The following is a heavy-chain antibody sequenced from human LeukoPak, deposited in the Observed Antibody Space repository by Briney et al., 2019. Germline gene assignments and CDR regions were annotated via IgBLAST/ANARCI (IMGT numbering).Heavy chain of an antibody. CDR1: GFTFADYA. J-gene: IGHJ4*02. V-gene: IGHV3-49*04. CDR2: IRGKADDSTT. D-gene: IGHD5-12*01. Sequence: PLRSLRLSCTASGFTFADYAMSWVRHAPGEGLEWVGLIRGKADDSTTEYAAYVKGRCTISRDDSKRIAYLQMNSLKTEDTAVDYCTRASGYDPFPYFDYWGQGTLVTVSS. CDR3: TRASGYDPFPYFDY.